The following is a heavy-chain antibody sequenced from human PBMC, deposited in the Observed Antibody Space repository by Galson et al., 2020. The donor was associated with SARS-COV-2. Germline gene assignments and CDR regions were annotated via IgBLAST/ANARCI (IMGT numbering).Heavy chain of an antibody. CDR1: GFTFSSYA. J-gene: IGHJ4*02. CDR2: ISGSGSAT. CDR3: AKRHRDSSGFDY. V-gene: IGHV3-23*01. Sequence: GQSLKISCAASGFTFSSYAINWLRQAPGQGLEWVSGISGSGSATYYAGSVKGRFTISRDNSQNTLYLQMNGLRAEDTAIYYCAKRHRDSSGFDYWGQGARVTVSS. D-gene: IGHD3-22*01.